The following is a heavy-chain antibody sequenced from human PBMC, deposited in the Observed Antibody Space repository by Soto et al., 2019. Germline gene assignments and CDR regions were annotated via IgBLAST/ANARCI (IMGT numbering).Heavy chain of an antibody. CDR3: ARGRGDCSSTSCYSWSLVGDWFDP. Sequence: SETLSLTCAVYGGSFSGYYWSWIRQPPGKGLEWIGEINHSGSTNYNPSLKSRVTISVDTSKNQFSLKLSSVTAADTAVYYCARGRGDCSSTSCYSWSLVGDWFDPWGQGTLVTVSS. D-gene: IGHD2-2*01. V-gene: IGHV4-34*01. CDR1: GGSFSGYY. J-gene: IGHJ5*02. CDR2: INHSGST.